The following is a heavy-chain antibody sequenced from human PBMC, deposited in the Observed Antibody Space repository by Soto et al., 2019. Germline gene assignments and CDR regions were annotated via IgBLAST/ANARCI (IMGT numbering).Heavy chain of an antibody. J-gene: IGHJ4*02. CDR1: RGTFTNYA. D-gene: IGHD3-22*01. V-gene: IGHV1-69*13. CDR2: IMPFFGSG. CDR3: ATERAGYYSQLVY. Sequence: ASVKVSCKALRGTFTNYAFSWVRQAPGQGLEWMGGIMPFFGSGNYAQKFQGRINITADESTSSVYLELTSLSSEDTAVYYCATERAGYYSQLVYWGQGTLVTVSS.